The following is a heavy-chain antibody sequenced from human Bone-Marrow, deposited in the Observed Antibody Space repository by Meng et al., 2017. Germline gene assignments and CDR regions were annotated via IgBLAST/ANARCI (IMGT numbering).Heavy chain of an antibody. CDR3: ARVGACSGGSCYFRLFDY. V-gene: IGHV4-4*02. D-gene: IGHD2-15*01. CDR1: GGYISSSNW. Sequence: QVQLQESGPGLVKPSGSLSLTCAVSGGYISSSNWWSWVRQPPGKGLGWIGEIYHSGSTNYNPSLKSRVTISVDTSKNQCSLKMSSVTAADTAVYYCARVGACSGGSCYFRLFDYWGQGTLVTVSS. CDR2: IYHSGST. J-gene: IGHJ4*02.